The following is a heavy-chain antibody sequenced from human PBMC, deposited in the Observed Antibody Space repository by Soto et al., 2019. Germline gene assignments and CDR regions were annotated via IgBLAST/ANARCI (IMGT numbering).Heavy chain of an antibody. CDR3: ARDLEGPFDY. J-gene: IGHJ4*02. CDR2: ISSSSSTI. D-gene: IGHD1-1*01. V-gene: IGHV3-48*01. CDR1: GFTFSTYS. Sequence: SLRLSCAASGFTFSTYSMNWVRQAPGKGLEWVSYISSSSSTIFYTDSVKGRFTVSRDNAKNSLYLQMNSLRAEDTAVYYCARDLEGPFDYWGQGTLVTVSS.